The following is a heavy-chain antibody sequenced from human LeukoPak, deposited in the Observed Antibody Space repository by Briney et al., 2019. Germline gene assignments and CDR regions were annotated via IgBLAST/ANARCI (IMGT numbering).Heavy chain of an antibody. CDR2: SSYGGHNK. CDR3: GRDRGSDADYYASRTYYS. CDR1: GFSFTNYA. Sequence: GRSLRLSCTASGFSFTNYALHWVRQAPGKGLEWVAASSYGGHNKYYADSVKGRFTISRDNSRDTLYLQMNSLRAEDTALYYCGRDRGSDADYYASRTYYSWGRGTLVTISS. D-gene: IGHD3-10*01. V-gene: IGHV3-30*04. J-gene: IGHJ4*02.